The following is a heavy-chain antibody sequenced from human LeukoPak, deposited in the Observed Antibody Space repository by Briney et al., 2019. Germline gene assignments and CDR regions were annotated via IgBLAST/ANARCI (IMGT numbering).Heavy chain of an antibody. CDR3: VKSPRVDQLLYLDY. V-gene: IGHV3-23*01. J-gene: IGHJ4*02. CDR2: ISGSGDST. Sequence: GGSLRLSCAASGFTFSSYAMNWVRQAPGKGLEWVSGISGSGDSTYYADSVKGRFTISRDNSKNTLFLQMNSLRAGDTAVYYCVKSPRVDQLLYLDYWGQGTLVTVSS. CDR1: GFTFSSYA. D-gene: IGHD2-2*02.